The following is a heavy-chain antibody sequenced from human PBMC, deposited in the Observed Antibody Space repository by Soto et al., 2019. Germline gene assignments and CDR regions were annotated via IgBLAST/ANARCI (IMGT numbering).Heavy chain of an antibody. Sequence: LSLTCTVSGGSISSYYWSWIRQPPGKGLEWIGYIYYSGSTNYNPSLKSRVTISVDTSKNQFSLKLSSVTAADTAVYYCARHSASASIVRGVQTALTNYYYYYGMDVWGQGTTVTVSS. CDR2: IYYSGST. V-gene: IGHV4-59*01. D-gene: IGHD3-10*01. J-gene: IGHJ6*02. CDR3: ARHSASASIVRGVQTALTNYYYYYGMDV. CDR1: GGSISSYY.